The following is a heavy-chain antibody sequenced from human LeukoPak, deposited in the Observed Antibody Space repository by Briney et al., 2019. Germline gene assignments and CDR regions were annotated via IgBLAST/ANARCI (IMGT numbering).Heavy chain of an antibody. CDR3: AKETSIAAPVDY. J-gene: IGHJ4*02. CDR2: IWYDGSNK. D-gene: IGHD6-6*01. V-gene: IGHV3-33*06. CDR1: GFNFSSYG. Sequence: GGSLRLSCAASGFNFSSYGMHWVRQAPGKVLEWVAVIWYDGSNKYYADSVKGRFTISRDNSKNTLYLQMNSLRAEDTAVYYCAKETSIAAPVDYWGQGTLVTVSS.